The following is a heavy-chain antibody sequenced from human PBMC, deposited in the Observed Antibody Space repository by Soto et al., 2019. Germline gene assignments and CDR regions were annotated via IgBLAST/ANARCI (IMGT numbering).Heavy chain of an antibody. V-gene: IGHV1-2*02. CDR1: GYTFTGYY. CDR3: EGTWFGGPRGMDV. J-gene: IGHJ6*02. Sequence: ASVKVSCKASGYTFTGYYMHWVRQAPGQGLEWMGWINPNSGGTNYAQRFQGRVTMTRDTSISTAYMGLSRLRSDDTAVYYCEGTWFGGPRGMDVWGPGTTVTVSS. CDR2: INPNSGGT. D-gene: IGHD3-10*01.